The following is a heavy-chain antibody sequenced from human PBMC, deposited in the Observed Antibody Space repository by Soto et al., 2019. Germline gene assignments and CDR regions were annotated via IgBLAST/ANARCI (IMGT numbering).Heavy chain of an antibody. J-gene: IGHJ4*02. D-gene: IGHD5-18*01. CDR1: GGSISSSSYY. Sequence: SETLSLTCTVSGGSISSSSYYWGWIRQPPGKGLEWIGSIYYSGSTYYNPSLKSRVTISVDTSKNQFSLKLSSVTAADTAVYYCARHTSRYGYRIFDYWGQGTLVTVSS. CDR2: IYYSGST. CDR3: ARHTSRYGYRIFDY. V-gene: IGHV4-39*01.